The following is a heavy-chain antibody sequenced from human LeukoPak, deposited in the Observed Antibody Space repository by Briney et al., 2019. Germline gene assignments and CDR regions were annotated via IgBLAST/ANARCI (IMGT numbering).Heavy chain of an antibody. J-gene: IGHJ4*02. D-gene: IGHD1-26*01. CDR1: GYSISSGYY. Sequence: SETLSLTCTVSGYSISSGYYWGWIRQPPGKGLEWIGSIYHSGSTYYNPSLKSRVTISVDTSKNQFSLKLSSVTAADTAVYYCARGSRGGSYDYWGQGTLVTVSS. CDR3: ARGSRGGSYDY. V-gene: IGHV4-38-2*02. CDR2: IYHSGST.